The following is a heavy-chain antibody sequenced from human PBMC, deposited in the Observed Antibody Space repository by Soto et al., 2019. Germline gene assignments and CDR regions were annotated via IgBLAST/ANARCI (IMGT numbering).Heavy chain of an antibody. CDR2: ISAYNGNT. Sequence: ASVKVSCKASGYTFTNFGISWVRQAPGQGLEWMGWISAYNGNTNYAQNFQGRVTMTTDTSTRTAYMELRSLRSDDTAVYYRARGVTPIDYWGQGTLVTVSS. J-gene: IGHJ4*02. CDR3: ARGVTPIDY. D-gene: IGHD2-21*02. CDR1: GYTFTNFG. V-gene: IGHV1-18*01.